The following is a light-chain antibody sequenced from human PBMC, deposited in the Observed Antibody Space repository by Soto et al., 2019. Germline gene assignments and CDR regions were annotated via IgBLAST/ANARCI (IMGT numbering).Light chain of an antibody. CDR3: AAWDDSLNAWV. CDR2: SNK. J-gene: IGLJ3*02. Sequence: QSVLSQPPSASGTPGQRVTISCSGSSSNIESNTVNWYQQLPGTAPKLLIHSNKQRPSGVPDRFSGSKSGTSASLAISGLQSEDEADYYCAAWDDSLNAWVFGGGTQLTVL. CDR1: SSNIESNT. V-gene: IGLV1-44*01.